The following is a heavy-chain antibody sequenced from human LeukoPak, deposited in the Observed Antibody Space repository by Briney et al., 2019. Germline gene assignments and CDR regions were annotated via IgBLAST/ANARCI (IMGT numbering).Heavy chain of an antibody. D-gene: IGHD3-16*02. J-gene: IGHJ4*02. CDR1: GFTFSSYW. CDR3: AREIHYDYVWGSYRHFDY. V-gene: IGHV3-74*01. Sequence: GGSLRLSCAASGFTFSSYWMHWVRQAPGKGLVWVSRINSDGSSTSYADSVKGRFTISRDNAKNTLYLQMNSLRAEDTAVYYCAREIHYDYVWGSYRHFDYWGQGTLVTVSS. CDR2: INSDGSST.